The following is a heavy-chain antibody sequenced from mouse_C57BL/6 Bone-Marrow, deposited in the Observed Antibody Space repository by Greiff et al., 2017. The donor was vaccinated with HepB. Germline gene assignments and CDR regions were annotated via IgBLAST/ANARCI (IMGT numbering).Heavy chain of an antibody. CDR3: AREGYYYAMDY. J-gene: IGHJ4*01. CDR2: IYPRSGNT. V-gene: IGHV1-81*01. Sequence: LVESGAELARPGASVKLSCKASGYTFTSYGISWVKQRTGQGLEWIGEIYPRSGNTYYNEKFKGKATLTADKSSSTAYMELRSLTSEDSAVYFCAREGYYYAMDYWGQGTSVTVSS. CDR1: GYTFTSYG.